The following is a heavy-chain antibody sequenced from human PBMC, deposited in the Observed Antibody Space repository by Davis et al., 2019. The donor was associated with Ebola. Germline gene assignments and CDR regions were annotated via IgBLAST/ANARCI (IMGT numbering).Heavy chain of an antibody. CDR1: GFTFSSYG. D-gene: IGHD3-22*01. CDR2: ISYDGSNK. V-gene: IGHV3-30*03. Sequence: GGSLRLSCAASGFTFSSYGMHWVRQAPGKGLEWVAVISYDGSNKYYADSVKGRFTISRDNSKNTLYLQMNSLRAEDTAVYYCARSDFDSSGYFLDSWGQGTLVTVSS. CDR3: ARSDFDSSGYFLDS. J-gene: IGHJ4*02.